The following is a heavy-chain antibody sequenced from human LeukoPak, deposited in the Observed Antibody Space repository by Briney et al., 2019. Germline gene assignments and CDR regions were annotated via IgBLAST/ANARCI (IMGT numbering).Heavy chain of an antibody. CDR1: GVTFSNYW. Sequence: GGSLRLSCAASGVTFSNYWMGWVRQAPGKGLGWVVNINEDGSEKYYVDSVKGRFTISRDNAKKSLYLQIDSRRAEDTAVYYCGRVDLRTFHHNYYMDVGGKGTTVTVSS. D-gene: IGHD1-14*01. CDR2: INEDGSEK. CDR3: GRVDLRTFHHNYYMDV. V-gene: IGHV3-7*01. J-gene: IGHJ6*03.